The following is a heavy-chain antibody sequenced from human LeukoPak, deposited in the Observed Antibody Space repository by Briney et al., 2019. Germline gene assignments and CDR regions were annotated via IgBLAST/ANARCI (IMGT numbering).Heavy chain of an antibody. V-gene: IGHV3-11*05. Sequence: GRSLRLSCAASGFTFSDYYMSWVRQAPGKGVEWVSWISSSSSYTNYADSVKGRFTISRDNPKNPLHLQMNRLRPEDPAVYYCARVRKAWELLGGFDPWGQGTLVTVSS. CDR1: GFTFSDYY. CDR2: ISSSSSYT. D-gene: IGHD1-26*01. J-gene: IGHJ5*02. CDR3: ARVRKAWELLGGFDP.